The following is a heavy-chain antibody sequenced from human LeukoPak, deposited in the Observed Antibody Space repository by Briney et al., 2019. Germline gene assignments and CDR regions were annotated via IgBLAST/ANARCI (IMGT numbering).Heavy chain of an antibody. CDR3: ARAVYSGSPHFDY. CDR2: IYYSVST. Sequence: PSETLSLTCTVSDASISGYYWSWIRQPPGKGLEWIGYIYYSVSTNYNPSLKSRVTISLDTSKNQFSLKLSSVTAADTAVYYCARAVYSGSPHFDYWGQGILVTVSS. CDR1: DASISGYY. V-gene: IGHV4-59*08. D-gene: IGHD1-26*01. J-gene: IGHJ4*02.